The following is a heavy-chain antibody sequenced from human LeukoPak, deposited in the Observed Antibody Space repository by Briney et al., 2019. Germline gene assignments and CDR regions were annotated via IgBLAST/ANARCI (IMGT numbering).Heavy chain of an antibody. J-gene: IGHJ4*02. V-gene: IGHV3-7*04. CDR1: GFTFSSYW. Sequence: GGSLRLSCVGSGFTFSSYWMSWVRQAPGKGLEWVANIKDDGSEIYSVDSVKGRFTISRDNAKNSLYLQMSSLRAEDTAVYYCARARIDYWGQGTRVTVSS. CDR2: IKDDGSEI. D-gene: IGHD1-14*01. CDR3: ARARIDY.